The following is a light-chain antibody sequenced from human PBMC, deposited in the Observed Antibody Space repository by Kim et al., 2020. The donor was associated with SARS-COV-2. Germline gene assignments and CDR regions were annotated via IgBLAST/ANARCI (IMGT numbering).Light chain of an antibody. CDR3: ISYTSSSTLSV. Sequence: QSALTQPASVSGSPGQSITISCTGTSSDVGDYNYVSWYQQHPGKAPKLMIYDVRNRPSGVSDRFSGSKSGNTASLTISGLQAEDEADYYCISYTSSSTLSVFGTGTKVTVL. CDR1: SSDVGDYNY. J-gene: IGLJ1*01. V-gene: IGLV2-14*01. CDR2: DVR.